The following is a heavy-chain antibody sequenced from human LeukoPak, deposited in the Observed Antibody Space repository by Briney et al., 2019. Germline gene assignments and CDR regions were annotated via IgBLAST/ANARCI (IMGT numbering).Heavy chain of an antibody. D-gene: IGHD6-13*01. V-gene: IGHV4-34*01. CDR3: ARGIAADY. Sequence: PSETLSLTCAVYGGSFSGYYWSWIRQPPGKGLEWIGEINHSGSTNYNPSLKSRVTISVDTSKNQFSLKLSSVTAADTAVYYCARGIAADYWGQGTLVTVYS. CDR2: INHSGST. J-gene: IGHJ4*02. CDR1: GGSFSGYY.